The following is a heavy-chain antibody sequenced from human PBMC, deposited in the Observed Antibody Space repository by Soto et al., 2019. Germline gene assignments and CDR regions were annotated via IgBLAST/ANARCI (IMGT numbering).Heavy chain of an antibody. Sequence: SETLSLTCTVSGGSISSYYWSWIRQPPWKGLEWIGYIYYSGSTNYNPSLKSRVTISVDTSKNQFSLKLSSVTAADTAVYYCARINSGYSTSWYESWGQGTLVTIYS. CDR1: GGSISSYY. CDR3: ARINSGYSTSWYES. V-gene: IGHV4-59*01. D-gene: IGHD6-13*01. CDR2: IYYSGST. J-gene: IGHJ4*02.